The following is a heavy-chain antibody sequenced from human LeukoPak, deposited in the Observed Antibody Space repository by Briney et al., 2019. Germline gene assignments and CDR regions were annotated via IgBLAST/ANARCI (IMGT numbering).Heavy chain of an antibody. CDR3: ARVSDSGAVGRFDY. CDR1: GGSISSYY. Sequence: SETLSLTCTVSGGSISSYYWSWIRQPAGKGLEWIGRIYTSGNTYYNPSLKSRITISVDTSKSQFSLELSSVTAADTAIYYCARVSDSGAVGRFDYWGQGTLVSISS. V-gene: IGHV4-4*07. CDR2: IYTSGNT. D-gene: IGHD7-27*01. J-gene: IGHJ4*02.